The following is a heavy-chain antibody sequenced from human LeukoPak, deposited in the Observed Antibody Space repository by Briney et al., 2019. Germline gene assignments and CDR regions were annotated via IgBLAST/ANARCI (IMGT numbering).Heavy chain of an antibody. CDR3: ARSSGYDLYFDY. J-gene: IGHJ4*02. CDR2: ISAYNGNT. V-gene: IGHV1-18*01. CDR1: GGTFSSYA. D-gene: IGHD5-12*01. Sequence: ASVKVSCKASGGTFSSYAISWVRQAPGQGLEWMGWISAYNGNTNYAQKLQGRVTMTTDTSTSTAYMELRSLRSDDTAVYYCARSSGYDLYFDYWGQGTLVTVSS.